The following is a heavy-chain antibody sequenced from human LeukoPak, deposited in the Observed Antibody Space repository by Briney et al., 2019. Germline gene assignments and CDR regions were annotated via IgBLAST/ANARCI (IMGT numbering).Heavy chain of an antibody. CDR2: ISWNSGRI. Sequence: GGSLRLSCAASGFSFDDYAMHWVRQVPGKGLEWVSGISWNSGRIGYADSVKGRSTISRDNAKNSLYLQMNSLRTEDTALYYCAKDRFDVVGRGMDVWGQGTTVTVSS. J-gene: IGHJ6*02. V-gene: IGHV3-9*01. CDR3: AKDRFDVVGRGMDV. D-gene: IGHD2-15*01. CDR1: GFSFDDYA.